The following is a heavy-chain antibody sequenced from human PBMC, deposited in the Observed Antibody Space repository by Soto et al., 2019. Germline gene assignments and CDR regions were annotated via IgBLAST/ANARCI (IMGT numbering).Heavy chain of an antibody. Sequence: QVQLQESGQGLVKPSQTLSLTCTVSGGSISSGSYYWSWIRQHPGKGLEWIGYIYYSGSTYYNPSLKSRVTISVDTSKNQFSLKLSSVTAADTAVYYCARVCGGDCHYGMDVWGQGTTVNVSS. J-gene: IGHJ6*02. CDR2: IYYSGST. D-gene: IGHD2-21*02. V-gene: IGHV4-31*03. CDR3: ARVCGGDCHYGMDV. CDR1: GGSISSGSYY.